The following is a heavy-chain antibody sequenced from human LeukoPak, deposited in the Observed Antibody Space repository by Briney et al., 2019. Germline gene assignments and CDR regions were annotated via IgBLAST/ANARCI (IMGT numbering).Heavy chain of an antibody. J-gene: IGHJ6*03. CDR2: IFSNDEK. CDR1: GFSLSNAKMG. D-gene: IGHD2-15*01. V-gene: IGHV2-26*01. Sequence: SGPVLVKPTETLTLTCTVSGFSLSNAKMGVSWIRQPPGEALEWLAHIFSNDEKSYSTYLKSRLTISQDTSRSQVVLTMTNMDPVDTATYYCAHRHGDTLDYYYMDVWGKGTTVTVSS. CDR3: AHRHGDTLDYYYMDV.